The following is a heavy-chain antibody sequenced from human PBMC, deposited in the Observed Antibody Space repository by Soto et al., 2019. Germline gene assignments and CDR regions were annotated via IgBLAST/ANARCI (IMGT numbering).Heavy chain of an antibody. V-gene: IGHV3-23*01. CDR3: ARDWTGDTCPCLDV. D-gene: IGHD3-3*01. CDR2: VSGSGGST. CDR1: GFTFSNYA. J-gene: IGHJ6*02. Sequence: EVQLLESGGGLVQPGGSLRLSCAAAGFTFSNYALTWVRQSPGKGLEWVSTVSGSGGSTYYADSVRGRFTIARDNSKNTLALQMNSLRVEDTAIYYCARDWTGDTCPCLDVWGQGTTVSVSS.